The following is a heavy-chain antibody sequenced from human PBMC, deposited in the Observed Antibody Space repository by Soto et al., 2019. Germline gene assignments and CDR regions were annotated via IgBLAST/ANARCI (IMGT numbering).Heavy chain of an antibody. CDR1: GFTFSGSA. CDR3: TRQYSSSFPFDY. CDR2: IRSKANSYAT. J-gene: IGHJ4*02. D-gene: IGHD6-6*01. Sequence: GESLKISCAASGFTFSGSAMHWVRQASGKGLEWVGRIRSKANSYATAYAASVKGRFTISRDDSKNTAYLQMNSLKTEDTAVYYGTRQYSSSFPFDYWGQGTLVTVSS. V-gene: IGHV3-73*01.